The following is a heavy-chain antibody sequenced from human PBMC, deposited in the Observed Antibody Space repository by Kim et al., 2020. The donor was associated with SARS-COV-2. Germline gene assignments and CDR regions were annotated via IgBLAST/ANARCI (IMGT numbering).Heavy chain of an antibody. D-gene: IGHD5-12*01. Sequence: SETLSLTCTVSGGSISNYYGSWIRQSAGRGLEWIGRIHSSGTTNYNPSLKSRLTMSVDTSKNQFSLKLSSATAADPAVYYCSRETHGYSYVDYWCQGTLV. CDR3: SRETHGYSYVDY. J-gene: IGHJ4*02. V-gene: IGHV4-4*07. CDR2: IHSSGTT. CDR1: GGSISNYY.